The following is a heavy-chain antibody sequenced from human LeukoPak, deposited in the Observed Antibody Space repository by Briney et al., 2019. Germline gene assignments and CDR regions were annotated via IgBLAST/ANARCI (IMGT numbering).Heavy chain of an antibody. CDR3: ARVVGATLDY. CDR1: GGSISSSSYH. Sequence: SETLSLTCTVSGGSISSSSYHWGWIRQPPGKGLEWIGSIYYSGSTYYNPSLKSRVTISVDTSKNQFSLKLSSVTAADTAVYYCARVVGATLDYWGQGTLVTVSS. D-gene: IGHD1-26*01. V-gene: IGHV4-39*07. J-gene: IGHJ4*02. CDR2: IYYSGST.